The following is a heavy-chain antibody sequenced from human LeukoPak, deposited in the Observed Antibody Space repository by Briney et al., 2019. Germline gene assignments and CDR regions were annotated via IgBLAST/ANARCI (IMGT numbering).Heavy chain of an antibody. CDR2: IYYSGST. V-gene: IGHV4-59*01. D-gene: IGHD6-19*01. J-gene: IGHJ4*02. CDR3: ARVSRFPSGYFDF. Sequence: PSETLSPTCTVSGGSINNYYWSWIRQPPGKGLEWIGYIYYSGSTTYNPSLKSRVTISVHTSKNQLSLKLSSVTAADTAVYYCARVSRFPSGYFDFWGQGTLVTVSS. CDR1: GGSINNYY.